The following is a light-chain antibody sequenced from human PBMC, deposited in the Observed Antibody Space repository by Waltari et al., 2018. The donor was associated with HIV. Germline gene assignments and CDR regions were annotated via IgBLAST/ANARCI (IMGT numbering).Light chain of an antibody. J-gene: IGLJ3*02. Sequence: QSALTQPPSASGSPGPSVTISCTGTSSDVCGSQYVSWYQQHPGKAPKLTIYEVNKRPSGVPDRFSGSKSANTASLTVSGLQADDEADYYCNSYAGSNNWVFGGGTKLTVL. CDR3: NSYAGSNNWV. CDR1: SSDVCGSQY. CDR2: EVN. V-gene: IGLV2-8*01.